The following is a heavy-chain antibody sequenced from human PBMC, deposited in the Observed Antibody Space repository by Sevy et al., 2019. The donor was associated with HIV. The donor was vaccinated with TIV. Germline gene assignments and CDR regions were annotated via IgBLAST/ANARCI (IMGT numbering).Heavy chain of an antibody. CDR3: ARLRWDLVVVPGATPACYFDQ. CDR1: GDSINTYY. CDR2: VSTSGST. D-gene: IGHD2-2*01. Sequence: SETLSLTCTVSGDSINTYYWSWIRQPPGKGLEWIGYVSTSGSTNYNPSLKSRGTISLDTSRNQVSLKVTSVTAADAAVYYCARLRWDLVVVPGATPACYFDQWGQGTLVTVSS. J-gene: IGHJ4*02. V-gene: IGHV4-4*08.